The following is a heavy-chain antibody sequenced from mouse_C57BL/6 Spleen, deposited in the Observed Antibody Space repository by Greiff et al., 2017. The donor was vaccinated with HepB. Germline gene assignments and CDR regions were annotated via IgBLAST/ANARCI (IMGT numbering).Heavy chain of an antibody. D-gene: IGHD1-1*01. CDR1: GYTFTSYW. Sequence: QVQLQQPGAELVKPGASVELSCKASGYTFTSYWMQWVKQRPGQGLEWIGEIDPSDSYTNYNQKFKGKATLTVDTSSSTAYMQLSSLTSEDSAVYYCARPHYYGSSPPDYWGQGTTLTVSS. CDR3: ARPHYYGSSPPDY. CDR2: IDPSDSYT. J-gene: IGHJ2*01. V-gene: IGHV1-50*01.